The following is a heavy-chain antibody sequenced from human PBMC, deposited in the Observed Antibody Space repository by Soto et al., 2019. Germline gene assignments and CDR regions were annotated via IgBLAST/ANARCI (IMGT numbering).Heavy chain of an antibody. D-gene: IGHD1-26*01. Sequence: QVQLVESGGGVVQPGRSLRLSCAASGFTFSSYGMHWVRQAPGKGLEWVAVISYDGSNKYYADSVKGRFTISRDNSKNTLYLQMNSLRAEDTAVYYCAEDVGGFDPWGQGTLVTVSS. CDR1: GFTFSSYG. CDR2: ISYDGSNK. J-gene: IGHJ5*02. CDR3: AEDVGGFDP. V-gene: IGHV3-30*18.